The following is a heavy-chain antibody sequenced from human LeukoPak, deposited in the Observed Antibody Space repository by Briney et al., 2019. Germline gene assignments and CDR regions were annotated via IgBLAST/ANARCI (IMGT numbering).Heavy chain of an antibody. CDR1: GFTFSSYS. J-gene: IGHJ4*02. V-gene: IGHV3-21*04. CDR3: ANKMWGSYCYDY. CDR2: ISSSSSYI. D-gene: IGHD3-16*01. Sequence: PGGSLRLSCAASGFTFSSYSMNWVRQAPGKGLEWVSSISSSSSYIYYADSVKGRFTISRDNAKNSLYLQMNSLRAEDTAVYYCANKMWGSYCYDYRGQGTLVTVSS.